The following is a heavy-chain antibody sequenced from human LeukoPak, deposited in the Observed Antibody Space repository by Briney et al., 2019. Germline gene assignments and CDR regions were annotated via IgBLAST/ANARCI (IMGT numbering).Heavy chain of an antibody. J-gene: IGHJ6*02. CDR1: GFTFSSYS. V-gene: IGHV3-21*01. CDR2: ISSSSSYI. Sequence: PGGSLRLYCAASGFTFSSYSMNWVRQAPGKGLEWVSSISSSSSYIYYADSVKGRFTISRDNAKNSLYLQMNSLRAEDTAVYYCARDKTTGYSLYYYGMDVWGQGTTVTVSS. CDR3: ARDKTTGYSLYYYGMDV. D-gene: IGHD6-13*01.